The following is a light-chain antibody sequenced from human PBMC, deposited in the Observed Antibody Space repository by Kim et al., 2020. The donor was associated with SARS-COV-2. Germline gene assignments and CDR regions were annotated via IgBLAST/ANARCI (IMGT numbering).Light chain of an antibody. J-gene: IGLJ2*01. CDR3: PSWDSSGNEVL. Sequence: ALGHTVRITCQGDSLINYYATSYKQKPGQAPVVVMSGKNKRPSGIPDRFSGSRLGNRASLTIAGSQAEDEADYYCPSWDSSGNEVLFGGGTQLTVL. V-gene: IGLV3-19*01. CDR1: SLINYY. CDR2: GKN.